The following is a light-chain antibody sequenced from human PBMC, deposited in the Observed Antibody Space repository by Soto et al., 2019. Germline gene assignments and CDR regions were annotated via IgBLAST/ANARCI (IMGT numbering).Light chain of an antibody. Sequence: QSVLTQPPSVSGAPGQRVTISCTGSTSNIGAGYDVHWYQQLPGTAPKLLIYGNSNRPSGVPDRFSGSKSGTSASLAITGLQAEDEADYCCQSYDNSLSVYVFGTGTKVTVL. CDR3: QSYDNSLSVYV. J-gene: IGLJ1*01. CDR1: TSNIGAGYD. CDR2: GNS. V-gene: IGLV1-40*01.